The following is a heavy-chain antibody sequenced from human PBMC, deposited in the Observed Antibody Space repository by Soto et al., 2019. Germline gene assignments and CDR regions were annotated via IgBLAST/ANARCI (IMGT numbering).Heavy chain of an antibody. J-gene: IGHJ4*02. CDR1: GYTVTSYY. V-gene: IGHV1-69*13. CDR2: IIPIFGTA. CDR3: AREGNNWNYEAY. D-gene: IGHD1-7*01. Sequence: ASVKVSCKASGYTVTSYYMHWVRQAPGQGLEWMGGIIPIFGTANYAQKFQGRVTITADESTSTAYMELSSLRSEDTAVYYCAREGNNWNYEAYWGQGTLVTVSS.